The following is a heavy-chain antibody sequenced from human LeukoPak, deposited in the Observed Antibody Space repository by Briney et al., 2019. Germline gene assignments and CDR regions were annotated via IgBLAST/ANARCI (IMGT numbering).Heavy chain of an antibody. V-gene: IGHV3-48*03. J-gene: IGHJ3*02. CDR1: GFTFSNFE. CDR3: ATGHYYDSSGYYPLPDAFDI. D-gene: IGHD3-22*01. CDR2: ISSSGSAI. Sequence: GGSLRLSCAASGFTFSNFEMTWVRQAPEKGLELVSYISSSGSAIYYGDSVKGRFTISRDNAKNSLYLQMNNLRAEDTAVYHCATGHYYDSSGYYPLPDAFDIWGQGTMVTVSS.